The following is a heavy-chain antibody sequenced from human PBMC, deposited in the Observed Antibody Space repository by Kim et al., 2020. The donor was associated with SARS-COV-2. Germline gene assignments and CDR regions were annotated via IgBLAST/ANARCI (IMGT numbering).Heavy chain of an antibody. Sequence: GGSLRLSCAASGFTVSSNYMNWVRQAPGKGLEWVSAIYSGGSKYYADSVKGRFTISRDNSKNTLYLQMNSLRAEDTAVYYCARDLPYYGMDVWGQGTTVTVSS. CDR3: ARDLPYYGMDV. J-gene: IGHJ6*02. CDR1: GFTVSSNY. CDR2: IYSGGSK. V-gene: IGHV3-66*01. D-gene: IGHD2-2*01.